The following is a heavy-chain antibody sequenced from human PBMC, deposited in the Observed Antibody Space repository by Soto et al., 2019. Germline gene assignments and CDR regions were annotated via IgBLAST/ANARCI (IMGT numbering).Heavy chain of an antibody. J-gene: IGHJ4*02. V-gene: IGHV3-74*01. CDR3: ACSSGFVVHQDLFAF. CDR1: GFSFSHYW. D-gene: IGHD2-15*01. CDR2: ISPDGRTT. Sequence: GGSLRLSCAASGFSFSHYWMHWVRQAPGKGLVWVSRISPDGRTTTYADSVKGRFTISRDNAKSTLYLQMNSLTVEDGAVYYCACSSGFVVHQDLFAFWGRGSLVTVSS.